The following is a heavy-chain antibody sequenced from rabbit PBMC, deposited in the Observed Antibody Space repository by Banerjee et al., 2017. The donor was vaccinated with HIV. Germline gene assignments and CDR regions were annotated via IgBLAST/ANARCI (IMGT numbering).Heavy chain of an antibody. D-gene: IGHD1-1*01. CDR1: GIDFSTYYY. J-gene: IGHJ3*01. CDR2: INSSSGST. Sequence: QQQLEESGGGLVKPGGTLTLTCKASGIDFSTYYYICWVRQAPGKGLELIACINSSSGSTVYASWAKGRFTISKTSSTTVTLQMTSLTAADTATYFCARDLGGVIGWNFGLWGQGTLVTVS. V-gene: IGHV1S45*01. CDR3: ARDLGGVIGWNFGL.